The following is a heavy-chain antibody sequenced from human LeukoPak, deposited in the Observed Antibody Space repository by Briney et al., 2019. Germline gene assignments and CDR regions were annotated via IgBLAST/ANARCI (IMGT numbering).Heavy chain of an antibody. Sequence: ASVKVSCKASGYTFTSYDINWVRQATGQGLEWMGWMNPNSGGTNYAQKFQGRVTMTRDTSISTAYMELSRLRSDDTAVYYCARGSSGGSPTVYWGQGTLVTVSS. J-gene: IGHJ4*02. V-gene: IGHV1-2*02. CDR3: ARGSSGGSPTVY. CDR1: GYTFTSYD. CDR2: MNPNSGGT. D-gene: IGHD2-15*01.